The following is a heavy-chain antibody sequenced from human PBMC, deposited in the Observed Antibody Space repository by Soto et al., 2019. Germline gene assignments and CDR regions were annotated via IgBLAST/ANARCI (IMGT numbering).Heavy chain of an antibody. V-gene: IGHV4-30-2*01. CDR3: AGISAVLLWFGGYGMDV. CDR2: IYHSGST. J-gene: IGHJ6*02. D-gene: IGHD3-10*01. CDR1: GGSISSGGYS. Sequence: SETLSLTCAVSGGSISSGGYSWSWIRQPPGKGLEWIGYIYHSGSTYYNQSLKSRVTISVDRSKNQFSLKLSSVTAADTAVYYCAGISAVLLWFGGYGMDVWGQGTTVTVSS.